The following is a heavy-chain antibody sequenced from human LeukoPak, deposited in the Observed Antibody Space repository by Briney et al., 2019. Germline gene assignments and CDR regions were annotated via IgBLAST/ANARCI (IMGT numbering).Heavy chain of an antibody. CDR3: ARTNWNRAY. CDR2: IKQDGSEK. D-gene: IGHD1-1*01. CDR1: GFTFSSYW. J-gene: IGHJ4*02. V-gene: IGHV3-7*01. Sequence: GGSLTLSCSASGFTFSSYWMSWVRQAPGKRLEWVANIKQDGSEKYYVDSVKGRFTISRDNAKNSLYLQMNSLRAEDTAVYYCARTNWNRAYWGQGTLVTVSS.